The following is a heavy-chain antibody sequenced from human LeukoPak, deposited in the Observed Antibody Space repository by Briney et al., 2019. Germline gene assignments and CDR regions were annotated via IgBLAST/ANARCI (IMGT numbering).Heavy chain of an antibody. CDR1: GGSISSYY. V-gene: IGHV4-59*08. D-gene: IGHD3-10*01. J-gene: IGHJ6*02. CDR3: ARHRFGELWGYYNGMDV. Sequence: SETLSLTCSVSGGSISSYYWSWIRQPPGKGLEWIGYIYYSGSTNYNPSLESRLTISIDTSKNQFSLKLSSVTAADTAVYYCARHRFGELWGYYNGMDVWGQGTTVTVSS. CDR2: IYYSGST.